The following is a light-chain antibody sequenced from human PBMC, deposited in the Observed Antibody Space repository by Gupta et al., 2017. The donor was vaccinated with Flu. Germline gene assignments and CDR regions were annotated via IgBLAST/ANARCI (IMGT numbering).Light chain of an antibody. CDR1: SSDVGGSDY. Sequence: QSALTQPASVSGSPGQSITISCTGTSSDVGGSDYVSWYQKHPGKAPKLIIFDVSNRPSGVSSRFSGSKSGNTASLTTSGLQAEDETDYYCSSYTSTSTFYVFGSGTKVTVL. CDR2: DVS. V-gene: IGLV2-14*03. CDR3: SSYTSTSTFYV. J-gene: IGLJ1*01.